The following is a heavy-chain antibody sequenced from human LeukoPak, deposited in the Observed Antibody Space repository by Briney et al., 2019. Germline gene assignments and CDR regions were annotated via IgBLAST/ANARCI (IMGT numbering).Heavy chain of an antibody. Sequence: SQTLSLTCAISGDSVSSNSTAWNWIRQSPSRGLEWLGRTYYRSKWYNDYTVSVRSRITFNPDTSKNQFSLHLNSVTPEDTAVYYCARKRLSADSFDIWGQGTLVTVSS. CDR2: TYYRSKWYN. CDR1: GDSVSSNSTA. J-gene: IGHJ3*02. D-gene: IGHD4/OR15-4a*01. V-gene: IGHV6-1*01. CDR3: ARKRLSADSFDI.